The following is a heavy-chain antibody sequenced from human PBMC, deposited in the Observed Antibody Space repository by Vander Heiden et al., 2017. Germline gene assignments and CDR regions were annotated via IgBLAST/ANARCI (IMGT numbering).Heavy chain of an antibody. CDR2: ISYGGSLQ. V-gene: IGHV3-30*18. D-gene: IGHD2-2*01. Sequence: QVQLVESGGGVVQPGRSLRLSCAASGFTFSNDGRQWVRQAPGKGLEWVAVISYGGSLQYYADSVRGRFTISRDNSKNTLYLQMNSLRTEDTAVYYCAKEGTEYTSTNFDYWGQGTLVTVSS. CDR1: GFTFSNDG. J-gene: IGHJ4*02. CDR3: AKEGTEYTSTNFDY.